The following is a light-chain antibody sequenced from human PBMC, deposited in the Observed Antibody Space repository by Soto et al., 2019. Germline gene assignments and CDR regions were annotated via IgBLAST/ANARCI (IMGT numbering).Light chain of an antibody. Sequence: SYELTQPTSGSVAPGQTARITWGGSNIGRKSVHWYQQKPGQAPVVVVYDDRDRPSGIPERFSGSNSGNTATLTISRVEAGDEADYYCQLWDSNSDHVVFGGGTKLTVL. J-gene: IGLJ2*01. V-gene: IGLV3-21*02. CDR1: NIGRKS. CDR3: QLWDSNSDHVV. CDR2: DDR.